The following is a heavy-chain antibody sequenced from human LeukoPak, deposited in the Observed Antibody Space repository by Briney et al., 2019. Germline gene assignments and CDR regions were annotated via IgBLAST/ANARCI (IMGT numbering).Heavy chain of an antibody. Sequence: KPSETLSLTCAVYGGSFSGYYWSWLRQPPGKGLEWIGRIYTSGSTNYNPSLKSRVTISVDTSKNQFSLKLSSVTAADTAVYYCARGLRYCSSTSCYRRAGLYYFDYWGQGTLVTVSS. J-gene: IGHJ4*02. CDR2: IYTSGST. V-gene: IGHV4-34*01. CDR1: GGSFSGYY. D-gene: IGHD2-2*02. CDR3: ARGLRYCSSTSCYRRAGLYYFDY.